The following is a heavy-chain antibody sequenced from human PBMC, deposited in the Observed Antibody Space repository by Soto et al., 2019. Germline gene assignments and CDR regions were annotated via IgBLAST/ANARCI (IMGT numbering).Heavy chain of an antibody. D-gene: IGHD3-3*01. CDR1: GYTFTSYA. J-gene: IGHJ5*02. Sequence: QVQLVQSGAEVKKPGASVKVSCKASGYTFTSYAMHWVRQAPGQRLEWMGWINAGNGNTKYSQKFQGRVTITRDTSASTAYMELSSLRSEDTAVYYCARVGGYYARGNWFDPWGQGTLVTVSS. V-gene: IGHV1-3*01. CDR3: ARVGGYYARGNWFDP. CDR2: INAGNGNT.